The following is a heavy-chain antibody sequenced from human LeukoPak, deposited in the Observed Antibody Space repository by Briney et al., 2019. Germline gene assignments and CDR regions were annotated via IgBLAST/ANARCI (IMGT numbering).Heavy chain of an antibody. CDR1: GFTFSSYA. CDR2: ISSSSSYI. V-gene: IGHV3-21*01. J-gene: IGHJ4*02. D-gene: IGHD2-2*02. CDR3: ARVSGYCSSTSCYTRGGYDY. Sequence: PGGSLRLSCAASGFTFSSYAMSWVRQAPGKGLEWVSSISSSSSYIYYADSVKGRFTISRDNAKNSLYLQMNSLRAEDTAVYYCARVSGYCSSTSCYTRGGYDYWGQGTLVTVSS.